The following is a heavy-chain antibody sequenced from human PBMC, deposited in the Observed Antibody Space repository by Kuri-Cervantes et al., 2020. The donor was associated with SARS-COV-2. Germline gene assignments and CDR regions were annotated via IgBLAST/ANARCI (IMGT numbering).Heavy chain of an antibody. CDR2: ISAYNGNT. CDR1: GYTFTSYG. D-gene: IGHD2-2*01. J-gene: IGHJ5*02. V-gene: IGHV1-18*01. CDR3: ERQRVYCSSTSCYGRGWFDP. Sequence: ASVKVSCKASGYTFTSYGISWVRQAPGQGLEWMGWISAYNGNTNYAQKLQGRVTMTTDTSTSTAYMELRSLRSDDTAVYYCERQRVYCSSTSCYGRGWFDPWGQGTLVTVSS.